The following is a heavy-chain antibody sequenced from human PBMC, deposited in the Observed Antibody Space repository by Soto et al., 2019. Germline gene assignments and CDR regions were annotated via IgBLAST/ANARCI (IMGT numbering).Heavy chain of an antibody. J-gene: IGHJ6*03. CDR2: IYRSGSI. CDR1: GDSVRNQY. V-gene: IGHV4-4*09. Sequence: SETLSLTCTVSGDSVRNQYWSWIRRPPGRGLEWIGYIYRSGSIKYNPSLKSRLTISVDTSKNQFSLKLSSVTAADTAVYYCARTLDYGHMDVWGKGTTVTVSS. CDR3: ARTLDYGHMDV. D-gene: IGHD3-16*01.